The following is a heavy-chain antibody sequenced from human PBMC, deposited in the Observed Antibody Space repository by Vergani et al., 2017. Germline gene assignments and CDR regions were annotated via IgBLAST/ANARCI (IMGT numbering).Heavy chain of an antibody. J-gene: IGHJ4*02. Sequence: QVQLVESGGGVVQPGRSLRLSCAASGFTFSSYGMHWVRQAPGKGLEWVAVICYDGSNKYYADSVKGRFTISSDNSKNTLYLQMNSLRAEDTAVYYCARDRGPDYGDYGWFDYWGQGTLVTVSS. CDR2: ICYDGSNK. CDR1: GFTFSSYG. CDR3: ARDRGPDYGDYGWFDY. D-gene: IGHD4-17*01. V-gene: IGHV3-33*01.